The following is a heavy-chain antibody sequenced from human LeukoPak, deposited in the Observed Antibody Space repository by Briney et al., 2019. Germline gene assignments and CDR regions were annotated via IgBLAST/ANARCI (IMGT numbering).Heavy chain of an antibody. CDR1: GYTFTTYY. Sequence: ASVKVSCKASGYTFTTYYMDWVRQAPGQGLEWMGIINPSGGTTRYAQKSQGRVTMTRDTSTSTVYMELSSLRSEDTAVYYCARGYSSSSGDFDYWGQGTLVTVSS. V-gene: IGHV1-46*03. CDR3: ARGYSSSSGDFDY. J-gene: IGHJ4*02. D-gene: IGHD6-6*01. CDR2: INPSGGTT.